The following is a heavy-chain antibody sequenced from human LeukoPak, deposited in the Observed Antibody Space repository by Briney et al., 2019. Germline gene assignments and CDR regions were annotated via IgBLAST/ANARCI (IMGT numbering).Heavy chain of an antibody. CDR3: TRGKSLQAAAGTDSFDY. J-gene: IGHJ4*02. CDR1: GFTFSSYW. V-gene: IGHV3-74*01. Sequence: PGGSLRLSCAASGFTFSSYWMHWVRQAPGKGLVWVSRIRDDESRTNYADSVKGRFTISRDNAKNTLYLQMNSLRAGDTAVYYCTRGKSLQAAAGTDSFDYWGQGTLVTVSS. CDR2: IRDDESRT. D-gene: IGHD6-13*01.